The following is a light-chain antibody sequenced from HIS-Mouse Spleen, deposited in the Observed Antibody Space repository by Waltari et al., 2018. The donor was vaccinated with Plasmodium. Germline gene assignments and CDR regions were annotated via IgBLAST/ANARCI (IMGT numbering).Light chain of an antibody. Sequence: DIVMTQSPLSLPVTPGEPASIPCRSSQSLLHSNGYNYFDWYLQKPGQSPQLLIYLGSNRASGVPDRFSGSGSGTDFTLKISRVEAEDVGVYYCMQALQTPRYTFGQGTKLEIK. CDR2: LGS. V-gene: IGKV2-28*01. CDR3: MQALQTPRYT. CDR1: QSLLHSNGYNY. J-gene: IGKJ2*01.